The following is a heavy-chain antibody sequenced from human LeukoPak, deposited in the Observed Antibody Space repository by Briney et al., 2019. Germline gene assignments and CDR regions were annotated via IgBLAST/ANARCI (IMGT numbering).Heavy chain of an antibody. J-gene: IGHJ5*02. CDR3: ARDVLREDDFYGGNSGP. CDR1: GFTFSSYS. CDR2: ISSSSSYI. D-gene: IGHD4-23*01. Sequence: PGGSLRLSCAASGFTFSSYSMNWVRQAPGKGLEWVSSISSSSSYIYYADSVKGRFTISRDNAKNSLYLQMNSLRAEDTAVYYCARDVLREDDFYGGNSGPWGQGTLVTVSS. V-gene: IGHV3-21*01.